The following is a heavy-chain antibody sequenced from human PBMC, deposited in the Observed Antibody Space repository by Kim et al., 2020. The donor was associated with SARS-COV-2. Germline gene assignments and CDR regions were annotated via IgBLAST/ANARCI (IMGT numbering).Heavy chain of an antibody. CDR1: GGSISSKNYY. D-gene: IGHD1-20*01. CDR2: IFYTGNT. Sequence: SETLSLTCTVSGGSISSKNYYWGWIRQPPGKGLEWIGNIFYTGNTYYNPSLKSRVTISVDTSKNQFSLKLSSVTAADTAVYYCARDYNILGPDYWGQGTLVTVYS. V-gene: IGHV4-39*02. CDR3: ARDYNILGPDY. J-gene: IGHJ4*02.